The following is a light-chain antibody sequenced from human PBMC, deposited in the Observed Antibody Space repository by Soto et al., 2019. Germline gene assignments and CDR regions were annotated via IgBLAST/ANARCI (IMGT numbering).Light chain of an antibody. CDR3: RSYSSSHSLV. Sequence: QSALTQPASVSGSPGQSITISCTGTSSDVGGSYYVSWFQHLPGKAPKLIIWEASNRPSGVSSRFSGSKSDNTAYLTISGLQAEDEADYYCRSYSSSHSLVFGTGTKVTVL. CDR2: EAS. J-gene: IGLJ1*01. CDR1: SSDVGGSYY. V-gene: IGLV2-14*01.